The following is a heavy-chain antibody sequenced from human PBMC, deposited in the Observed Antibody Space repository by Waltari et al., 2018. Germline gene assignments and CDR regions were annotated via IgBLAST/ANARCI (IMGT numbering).Heavy chain of an antibody. CDR2: IIPILGIA. Sequence: QVQLVQSWAEVKKPGSSGKVSCTASGGTFSSYAFSVVRQAPGPGPEWMGRIIPILGIANYAQKFQGRVTITADKSTSTAYMELSSLRSEDTAVYYCARDGTVTTNRGRWEDPQPADYWGQGTLVTVSS. V-gene: IGHV1-69*04. CDR1: GGTFSSYA. CDR3: ARDGTVTTNRGRWEDPQPADY. J-gene: IGHJ4*02. D-gene: IGHD4-17*01.